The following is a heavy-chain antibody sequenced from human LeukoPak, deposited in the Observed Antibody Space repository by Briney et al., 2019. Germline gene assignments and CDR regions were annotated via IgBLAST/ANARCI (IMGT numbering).Heavy chain of an antibody. Sequence: SVKVSRKASGGTFSSYAISWVRQAPGQGLEWMGGIIPIFGTANYAQKFQGRVTITADKSTSTAYIELSSLRSEDTAVYYCARDGGLYCSGGNCYGGLDYYYYMDVWGKGTTVTVSS. CDR3: ARDGGLYCSGGNCYGGLDYYYYMDV. V-gene: IGHV1-69*06. CDR2: IIPIFGTA. CDR1: GGTFSSYA. J-gene: IGHJ6*03. D-gene: IGHD2-15*01.